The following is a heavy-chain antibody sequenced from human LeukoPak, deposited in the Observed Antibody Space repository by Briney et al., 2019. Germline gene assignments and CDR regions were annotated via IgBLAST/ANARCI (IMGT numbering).Heavy chain of an antibody. Sequence: WGSLRLSCAASGFTFSSFWMSWVREAPGKGLEWVANIKQDGAEKYYVDSVKGRFTISRDNAKNSLYLQMNSLSAEDTAVYYYARGSATADWGQGTLVTVSS. J-gene: IGHJ4*02. V-gene: IGHV3-7*04. CDR1: GFTFSSFW. CDR3: ARGSATAD. CDR2: IKQDGAEK.